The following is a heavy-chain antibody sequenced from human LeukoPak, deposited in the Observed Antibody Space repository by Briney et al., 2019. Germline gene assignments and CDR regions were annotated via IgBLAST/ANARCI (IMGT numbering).Heavy chain of an antibody. CDR2: ITDSGTGT. J-gene: IGHJ4*02. Sequence: AGGSLRLSCAASGFTFSSYALSWVRQAPGKGLEWVSGITDSGTGTYYADSVKGRFTISRDNSKNTVYLQMSSLRAEDTAVYYCAKGSSSGSFDYWGQGTLVTVSS. D-gene: IGHD6-6*01. V-gene: IGHV3-23*01. CDR1: GFTFSSYA. CDR3: AKGSSSGSFDY.